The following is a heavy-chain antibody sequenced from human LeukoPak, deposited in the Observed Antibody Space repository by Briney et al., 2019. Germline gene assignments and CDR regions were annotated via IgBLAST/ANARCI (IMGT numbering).Heavy chain of an antibody. CDR2: MNPNSGNT. CDR1: GYTFTSYD. V-gene: IGHV1-8*03. Sequence: GASVKVSCKASGYTFTSYDINWVRQATGQGLEWMGWMNPNSGNTGYAQKFQGRVTITRNTSISTAYMELSSLRSEDTAVYYCARVGVLWGGYFGYWGQGTLVTVSS. D-gene: IGHD3-3*01. J-gene: IGHJ4*02. CDR3: ARVGVLWGGYFGY.